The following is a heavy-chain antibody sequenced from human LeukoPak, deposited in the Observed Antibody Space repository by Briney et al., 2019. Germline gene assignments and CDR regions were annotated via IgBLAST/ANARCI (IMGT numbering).Heavy chain of an antibody. Sequence: GGSLRLSCAVTGFTFDTYWMSWVRQVPGKGLEWVANINQDGSAKYYVDSVKDRFTISRDNAKNSLYLQMNSLRAEDTAVYYCARKNGLDYWGQGTLVTVSS. CDR3: ARKNGLDY. CDR1: GFTFDTYW. CDR2: INQDGSAK. V-gene: IGHV3-7*01. J-gene: IGHJ4*02.